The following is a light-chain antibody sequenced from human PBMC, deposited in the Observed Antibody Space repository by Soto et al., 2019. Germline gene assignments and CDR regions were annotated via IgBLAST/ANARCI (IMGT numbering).Light chain of an antibody. CDR3: QKYNSAPRT. CDR2: AAS. CDR1: QGISNY. J-gene: IGKJ1*01. V-gene: IGKV1-27*01. Sequence: DIQMTQSPSSLSASVGDRVTITCLASQGISNYLAWYQQKPGKVPKLLIYAASTLQSGVPSRFSGSGSGTDFTLTISSPQPEDVATYYCQKYNSAPRTFGQGTKVEIK.